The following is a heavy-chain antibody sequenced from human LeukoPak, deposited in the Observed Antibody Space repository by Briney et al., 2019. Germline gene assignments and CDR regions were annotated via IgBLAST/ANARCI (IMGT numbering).Heavy chain of an antibody. CDR1: GFTFTSYG. V-gene: IGHV3-30*02. Sequence: PGGSLRLSCAASGFTFTSYGMHWVRQAPGKGLDWVAFIWYDGTNKYYADSVKGRFTISRDNSKNTLYLQMNSLRAEDTAVYYCAKDGSVFGGPYYFDYWGQGTLVTVSS. CDR2: IWYDGTNK. D-gene: IGHD3-10*01. J-gene: IGHJ4*02. CDR3: AKDGSVFGGPYYFDY.